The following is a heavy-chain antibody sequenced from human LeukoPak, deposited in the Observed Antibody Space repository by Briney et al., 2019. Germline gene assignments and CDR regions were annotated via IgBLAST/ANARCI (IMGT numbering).Heavy chain of an antibody. V-gene: IGHV1-69*05. CDR3: AREHHTANNWFDP. J-gene: IGHJ5*02. CDR2: IIPMLGRS. D-gene: IGHD5-18*01. Sequence: SVKVSCKASGGSFSSYGISWVRQAPGQGLEWMGGIIPMLGRSNYAQKFQGRVTISTDESTSTAYMEMSSLRSEDTAVYYCAREHHTANNWFDPWGQGTLVTVSS. CDR1: GGSFSSYG.